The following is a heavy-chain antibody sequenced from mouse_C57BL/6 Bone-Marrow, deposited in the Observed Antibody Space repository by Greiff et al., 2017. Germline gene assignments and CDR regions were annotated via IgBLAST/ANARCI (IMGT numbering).Heavy chain of an antibody. Sequence: VQLQQPGAELVKPGASVKLSCKASGYTFTNYWMHWVKQRPGQGLEWIGMMHPNGGSPDYNEKFKSEATLSVDKSSRTAYMELSSLTSEDAAVYYCARSYEYDGYTMDYWGQGTSVTVSS. D-gene: IGHD2-4*01. V-gene: IGHV1-64*01. CDR2: MHPNGGSP. CDR1: GYTFTNYW. CDR3: ARSYEYDGYTMDY. J-gene: IGHJ4*01.